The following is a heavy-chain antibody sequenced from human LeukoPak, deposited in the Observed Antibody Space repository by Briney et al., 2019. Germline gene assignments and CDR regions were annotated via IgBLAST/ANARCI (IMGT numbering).Heavy chain of an antibody. Sequence: GASVKVSCKASGYTFTSYGISWVRQAPGQGLEWMGWISASGGSTKHAPKLQGRVTMTTDTSTSTAYMELRSLRSDDTAVYYCARDFRKDDSSAYYYIGWFDPWGQGTPVTVCS. CDR2: ISASGGST. CDR3: ARDFRKDDSSAYYYIGWFDP. D-gene: IGHD3-22*01. CDR1: GYTFTSYG. J-gene: IGHJ5*02. V-gene: IGHV1-18*01.